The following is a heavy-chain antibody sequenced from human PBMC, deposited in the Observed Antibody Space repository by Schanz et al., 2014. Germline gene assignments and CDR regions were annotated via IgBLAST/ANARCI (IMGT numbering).Heavy chain of an antibody. D-gene: IGHD6-19*01. CDR2: VSPYSGDT. CDR3: ARENTAVAGMPRVMDV. V-gene: IGHV1-2*06. CDR1: GYRFIGYY. J-gene: IGHJ6*02. Sequence: QVLLVQSGAEVKKPGASVKVSCKASGYRFIGYYVHWVRQAPGQGLEWMGRVSPYSGDTNYAQMFQGRVTMTTDTSISTAYMELSRLTSDDTAVSFCARENTAVAGMPRVMDVWGQGTTVTVTS.